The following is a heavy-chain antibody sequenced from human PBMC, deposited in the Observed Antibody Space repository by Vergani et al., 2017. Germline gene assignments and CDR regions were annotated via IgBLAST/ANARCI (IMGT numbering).Heavy chain of an antibody. CDR3: ARQFWVSQGVGAFET. CDR1: GYSISRGYY. V-gene: IGHV4-38-2*02. CDR2: VFHSGSA. D-gene: IGHD3-16*01. J-gene: IGHJ3*02. Sequence: QVQLQESGPGLVKPSETLSLTCSVSGYSISRGYYWGWIRQPPVKGLEWIATVFHSGSAYYNPSLRRRVTISVETSKNQFSLRLTTLTAADTAVYYCARQFWVSQGVGAFETWGRGTEVSVSS.